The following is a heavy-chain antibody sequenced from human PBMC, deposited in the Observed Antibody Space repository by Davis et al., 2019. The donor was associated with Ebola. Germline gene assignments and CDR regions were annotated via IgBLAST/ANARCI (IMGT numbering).Heavy chain of an antibody. V-gene: IGHV4-59*01. CDR2: VYYTGSM. D-gene: IGHD6-19*01. Sequence: PSETLSLTCTVPGGFSSAYFWTWNRQAPGKGLEWIGYVYYTGSMKYNPSLKGRVTISEDAPNNRFSLNLTSVTAADTAVYFCAQTLSGWYRFWGRGIRVTVSS. CDR3: AQTLSGWYRF. J-gene: IGHJ1*01. CDR1: GGFSSAYF.